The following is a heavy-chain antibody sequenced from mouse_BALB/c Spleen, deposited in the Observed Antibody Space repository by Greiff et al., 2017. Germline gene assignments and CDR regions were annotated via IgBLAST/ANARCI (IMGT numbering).Heavy chain of an antibody. J-gene: IGHJ3*01. V-gene: IGHV5-4*02. CDR2: ISDGGSYT. Sequence: EVMLVESGGGLVKPGGSLKLSCAASGFTFSDYYMYWVRQTPEKRLEWVATISDGGSYTYYPDSVKGRFTISRDNAKNNLYLQMSSLKSEDTAMYYCARDKPRFAYWGQGTLVTVSA. CDR3: ARDKPRFAY. CDR1: GFTFSDYY.